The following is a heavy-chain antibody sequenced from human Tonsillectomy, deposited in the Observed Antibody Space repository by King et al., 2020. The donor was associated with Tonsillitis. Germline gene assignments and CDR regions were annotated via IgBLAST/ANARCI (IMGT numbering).Heavy chain of an antibody. J-gene: IGHJ3*01. CDR3: ATQAMFSGAFLWDGFYL. V-gene: IGHV3-30-3*02. Sequence: QVQLVESGGGVVQPGRSLRLSCVASGFTFNNHAMNWVRQAPGKGLEWLALISYDGAETYYADSVKGRFTVSRDNSKNNLFLQMNSLRSEDTSLYYCATQAMFSGAFLWDGFYLWGQGTMVTVS. D-gene: IGHD1-26*01. CDR2: ISYDGAET. CDR1: GFTFNNHA.